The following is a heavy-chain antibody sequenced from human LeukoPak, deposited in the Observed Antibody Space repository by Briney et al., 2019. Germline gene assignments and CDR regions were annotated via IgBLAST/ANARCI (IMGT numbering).Heavy chain of an antibody. Sequence: GASVKVSCKASGYTFTGYYMHWVGQAPGQGLEWMGRINPNSGGTNYAQKFQGRVTMTRDTSISTAYMELSRLRSDDTAVYYCAREAIAVAGTIDYWGQGTLVTVSS. CDR2: INPNSGGT. J-gene: IGHJ4*02. CDR3: AREAIAVAGTIDY. D-gene: IGHD6-19*01. CDR1: GYTFTGYY. V-gene: IGHV1-2*06.